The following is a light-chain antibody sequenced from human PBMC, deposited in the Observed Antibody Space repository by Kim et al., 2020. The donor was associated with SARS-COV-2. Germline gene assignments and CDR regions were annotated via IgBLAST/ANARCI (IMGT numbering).Light chain of an antibody. J-gene: IGKJ1*01. V-gene: IGKV3-20*01. CDR1: QSVSSSY. CDR2: GAS. Sequence: SPRERATLSCRASQSVSSSYLAWYQQKPGQAPRLLIYGASSRATGIPDRFSGSGYGTDFTLTISRLEPEDFAVYYCQQYGSSPWTFGQGTKVDIK. CDR3: QQYGSSPWT.